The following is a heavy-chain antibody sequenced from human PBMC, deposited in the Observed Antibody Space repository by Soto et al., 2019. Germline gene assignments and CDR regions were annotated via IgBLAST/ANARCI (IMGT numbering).Heavy chain of an antibody. Sequence: EVQLLESGGGLVQAGGSLRLSCAASGFIFSSYGMNWVRQAPGKGLEWVSGISDSGGRTYYADSVKGRFTVSRDNSKYTLYLQVRSLTAEHTAVYYCARSGAIPLNNMDVWGKGTTFT. CDR1: GFIFSSYG. D-gene: IGHD3-10*01. J-gene: IGHJ6*03. CDR2: ISDSGGRT. CDR3: ARSGAIPLNNMDV. V-gene: IGHV3-23*01.